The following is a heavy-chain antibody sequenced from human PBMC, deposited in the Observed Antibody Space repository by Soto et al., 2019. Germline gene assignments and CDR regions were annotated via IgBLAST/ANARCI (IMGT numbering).Heavy chain of an antibody. Sequence: EVQLVESGGGLVQPGGSLRLSCTASGFTFSSYSMNWVRQAPGKGLEWVAYISGTSTTIYYVDSVKGRFTISRDNAKNSLYLQMNRLRADDTAVYYCGRSAVDWGQGTLVTVSS. CDR1: GFTFSSYS. CDR2: ISGTSTTI. D-gene: IGHD6-19*01. CDR3: GRSAVD. J-gene: IGHJ4*02. V-gene: IGHV3-48*01.